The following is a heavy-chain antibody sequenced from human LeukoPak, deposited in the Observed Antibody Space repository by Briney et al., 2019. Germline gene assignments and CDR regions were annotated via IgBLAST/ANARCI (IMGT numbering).Heavy chain of an antibody. Sequence: ASVKVSCKASGYTFTSYGISWVRQAPGQGLEWMGWISAYNGNTNYAQKLQGRVTMTTDTSTSTAYMELRSLRSGDTAVYYCARSDGDYGGAPIDYWGQGTLVTVSS. CDR2: ISAYNGNT. CDR3: ARSDGDYGGAPIDY. CDR1: GYTFTSYG. D-gene: IGHD4-17*01. J-gene: IGHJ4*02. V-gene: IGHV1-18*01.